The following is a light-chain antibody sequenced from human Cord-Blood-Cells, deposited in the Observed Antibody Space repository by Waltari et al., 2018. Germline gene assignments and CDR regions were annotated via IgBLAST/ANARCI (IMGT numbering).Light chain of an antibody. J-gene: IGLJ3*02. CDR3: QVWDSSSDHWV. CDR1: NIGSKS. CDR2: EDS. V-gene: IGLV3-21*03. Sequence: SYVLTQPPSVSVAPGKSARITCGGNNIGSKSVHWYQQKPSPAPVLVVYEDSDRPSGIPERFSGSNSGNPATLTISRVEAGDEADYYCQVWDSSSDHWVFGGGTKLTVL.